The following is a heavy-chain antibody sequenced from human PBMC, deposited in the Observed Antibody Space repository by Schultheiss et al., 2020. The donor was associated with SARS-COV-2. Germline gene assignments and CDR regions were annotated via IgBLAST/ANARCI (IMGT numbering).Heavy chain of an antibody. V-gene: IGHV4-34*01. CDR2: INHSGNT. CDR1: GGSFSAYY. J-gene: IGHJ3*02. Sequence: SQTLSLTCAVSGGSFSAYYWTWIRQSPGKGLEWIGEINHSGNTYYNPSLKSRVTMSVDTSKNQFSLKLSSVTAADTAVYYCARDVGDAFDMWGQGTMVTVSS. CDR3: ARDVGDAFDM. D-gene: IGHD1-26*01.